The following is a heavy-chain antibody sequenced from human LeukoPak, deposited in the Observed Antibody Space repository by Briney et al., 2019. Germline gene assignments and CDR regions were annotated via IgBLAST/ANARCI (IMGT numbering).Heavy chain of an antibody. D-gene: IGHD1-1*01. V-gene: IGHV3-30*18. CDR1: GFTFSSYG. Sequence: GGSLRLSCAASGFTFSSYGMHWVRQAPGKGLEWVAVISYVRSNKYYANSVNGRFTISRDNSKNTLYLQMNSLRAEDTAVYYCAKDLSGTVLDYWGQGTLVTVSS. CDR3: AKDLSGTVLDY. J-gene: IGHJ4*02. CDR2: ISYVRSNK.